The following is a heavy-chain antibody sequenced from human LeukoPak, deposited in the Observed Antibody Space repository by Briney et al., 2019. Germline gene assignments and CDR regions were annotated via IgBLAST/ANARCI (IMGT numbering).Heavy chain of an antibody. CDR2: ISSSSSYI. J-gene: IGHJ4*02. D-gene: IGHD4-17*01. Sequence: GGSLRLSCAASGFTFSSYSMNWVRQAPGKGLEWVSSISSSSSYIYYADSVKGRFTISRDNAKNSLYLQMNSLRAEDTAVYYCARVQYGDDGNVDYWGQGTLVTVSS. V-gene: IGHV3-21*01. CDR3: ARVQYGDDGNVDY. CDR1: GFTFSSYS.